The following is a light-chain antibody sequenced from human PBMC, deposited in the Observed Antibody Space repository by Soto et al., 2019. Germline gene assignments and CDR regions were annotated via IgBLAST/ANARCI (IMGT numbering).Light chain of an antibody. J-gene: IGLJ2*01. CDR1: SSDVGGYNY. CDR3: SSYTSRSTLV. CDR2: EVT. Sequence: QSALTQPASVSGSPGQSITISCTGTSSDVGGYNYVSWYQQYPGKAPKLLILEVTNRPSGVSNRFSGSRSGNTASLTISGLQPEDEADYDCSSYTSRSTLVFGGGTKLTVL. V-gene: IGLV2-14*01.